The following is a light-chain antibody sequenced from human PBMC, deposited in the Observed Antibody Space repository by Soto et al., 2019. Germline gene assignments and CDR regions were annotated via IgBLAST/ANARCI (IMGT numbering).Light chain of an antibody. Sequence: EIVMTQSPGTLSLSPGERATLSCRAGQSLTNSFIAWYQQRPGQAPRLLIYDTSSRASGIPDRFSGSGSGTDFTLTISRLETEDFAVFYCQQYGTSEIIFGQGTRLEIK. J-gene: IGKJ5*01. V-gene: IGKV3-20*01. CDR2: DTS. CDR3: QQYGTSEII. CDR1: QSLTNSF.